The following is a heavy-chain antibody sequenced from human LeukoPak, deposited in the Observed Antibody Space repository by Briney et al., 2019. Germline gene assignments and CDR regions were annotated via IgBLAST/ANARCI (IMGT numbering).Heavy chain of an antibody. V-gene: IGHV4-59*08. CDR2: IYSSGST. Sequence: SETVSLNCSVSGGSISNYYWSWIGQPPGKGLEWIGYIYSSGSTNYNPSLKSRLTISVDTSKKQFSLKLTSVTAADTAVYLCARQQSRGSLDYWGQGPLVPVTS. CDR3: ARQQSRGSLDY. CDR1: GGSISNYY. D-gene: IGHD3-10*01. J-gene: IGHJ4*02.